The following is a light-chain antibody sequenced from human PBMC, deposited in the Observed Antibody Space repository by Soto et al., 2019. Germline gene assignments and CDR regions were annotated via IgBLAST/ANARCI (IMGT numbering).Light chain of an antibody. Sequence: DIQMTQSPSTLSASVGDRVTITCRASQRIDSSLAWYQQKPRKGPKLLIYDASTLESGVPSRFSGSGLGTEFALTISSLQPDDFATFYCQQYNSYGTFGQGTKLEI. CDR1: QRIDSS. CDR2: DAS. CDR3: QQYNSYGT. J-gene: IGKJ2*01. V-gene: IGKV1-5*01.